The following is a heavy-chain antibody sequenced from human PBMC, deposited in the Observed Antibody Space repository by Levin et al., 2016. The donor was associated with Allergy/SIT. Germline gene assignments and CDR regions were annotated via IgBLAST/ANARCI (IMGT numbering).Heavy chain of an antibody. D-gene: IGHD4-17*01. CDR3: ARADYGEYDAFDI. V-gene: IGHV3-21*01. Sequence: WIRQPPGKGLEWVSSISSSSSYIYYADSVKGRFTISRDNAKNSLYLQMNSLRAEDTAVYYCARADYGEYDAFDIWGQGTMVTVSS. J-gene: IGHJ3*02. CDR2: ISSSSSYI.